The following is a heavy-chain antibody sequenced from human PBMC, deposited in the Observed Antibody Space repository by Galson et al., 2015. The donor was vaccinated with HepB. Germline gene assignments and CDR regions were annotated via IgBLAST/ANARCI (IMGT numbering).Heavy chain of an antibody. CDR2: ISGSGGST. J-gene: IGHJ6*03. V-gene: IGHV3-23*01. CDR1: GFTFSSHA. Sequence: SLRLSCAASGFTFSSHAMSWVRQAPGKGLEWVSAISGSGGSTYYADSVKGRFTISRDNTKNTMYLQMNNLTAEDTAVYYCAKGLGCSSTSCYPYYYYYCYMDVWGKGTTVTVSS. CDR3: AKGLGCSSTSCYPYYYYYCYMDV. D-gene: IGHD2-2*01.